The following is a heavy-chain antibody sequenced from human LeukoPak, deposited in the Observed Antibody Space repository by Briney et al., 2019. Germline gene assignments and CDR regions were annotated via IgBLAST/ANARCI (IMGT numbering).Heavy chain of an antibody. CDR2: IFYSGST. V-gene: IGHV4-39*01. J-gene: IGHJ2*01. D-gene: IGHD3-3*01. CDR1: GASISSSSFY. CDR3: ARRGFGYWYSDL. Sequence: SETLSLTCTFSGASISSSSFYWGWIRQPPGKGLEWIGNIFYSGSTYYSPSLKSRVTISVDTSKNQFSLKLSSVTAADTAVYYCARRGFGYWYSDLWGRGTLVTVSS.